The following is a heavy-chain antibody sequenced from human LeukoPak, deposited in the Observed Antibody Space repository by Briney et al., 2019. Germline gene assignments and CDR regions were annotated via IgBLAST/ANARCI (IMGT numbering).Heavy chain of an antibody. CDR2: INPSGCST. CDR3: ARDPWAVTSSVPFDY. Sequence: ASVKVSCKASGYTFTSYYMHWVRQAPGQGLEWMGIINPSGCSTSYAQKFQGRVTMTRDTSTSTVYMELSSLRSEDTAVYYCARDPWAVTSSVPFDYWGQGTLVTVSS. V-gene: IGHV1-46*01. CDR1: GYTFTSYY. J-gene: IGHJ4*02. D-gene: IGHD4-17*01.